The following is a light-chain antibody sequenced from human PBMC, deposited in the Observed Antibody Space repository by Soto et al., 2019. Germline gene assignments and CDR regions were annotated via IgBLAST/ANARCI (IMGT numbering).Light chain of an antibody. J-gene: IGKJ5*01. CDR1: LTITSR. Sequence: DIQMTQSQSSVSAAVGERVMITCGALLTITSRVAWYKQVPGKAPKXLIYDASIWQTGVPSRFSGSGSGTAFTLTINSLQTEDFATYYCQQAKRFPVTFGQGTRLEIK. CDR3: QQAKRFPVT. V-gene: IGKV1-12*01. CDR2: DAS.